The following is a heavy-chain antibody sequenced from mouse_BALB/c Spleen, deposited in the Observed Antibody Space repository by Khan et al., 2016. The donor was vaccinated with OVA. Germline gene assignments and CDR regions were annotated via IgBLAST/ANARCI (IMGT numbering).Heavy chain of an antibody. CDR2: INTYTGEP. D-gene: IGHD1-2*01. J-gene: IGHJ3*01. CDR1: GYTFTNYG. Sequence: QFQLVQSGPELKKPGETVKISCKASGYTFTNYGMNWVKQAPGKGLKWMGWINTYTGEPTYADDFKGRFAFSLETSASTAYLQINNLKNEDMATYFCARRDYGYGTYWGQGTLVTVSA. V-gene: IGHV9-1*02. CDR3: ARRDYGYGTY.